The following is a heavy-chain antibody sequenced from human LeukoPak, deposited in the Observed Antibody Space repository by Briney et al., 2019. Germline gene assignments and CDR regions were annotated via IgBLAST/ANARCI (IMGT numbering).Heavy chain of an antibody. D-gene: IGHD3-16*02. CDR3: ARYVWGSYPTFEDY. CDR1: GGSISSYY. CDR2: IYYSGST. J-gene: IGHJ4*02. V-gene: IGHV4-59*01. Sequence: SETLSLTCTVSGGSISSYYWSWIRQPPANRLDWLGYIYYSGSTNYNPSLKSRVTISVDTSKNQFSLKLSSVTAADTAVYYCARYVWGSYPTFEDYWGQGTLVTVSS.